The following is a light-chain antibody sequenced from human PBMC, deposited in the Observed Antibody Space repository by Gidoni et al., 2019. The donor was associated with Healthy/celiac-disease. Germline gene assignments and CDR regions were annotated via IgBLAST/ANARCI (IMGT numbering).Light chain of an antibody. CDR2: KAS. V-gene: IGKV1-5*03. J-gene: IGKJ1*01. Sequence: DIQMTQSPSTLAASVGDRVTITCRASQSISSWLGWYQQKPGKAPKLLIYKASSLESGVPSRFSGSGSWTEFTLTISSRQPDDFATYYCQQYNSYSRTFGQGTKVEIK. CDR1: QSISSW. CDR3: QQYNSYSRT.